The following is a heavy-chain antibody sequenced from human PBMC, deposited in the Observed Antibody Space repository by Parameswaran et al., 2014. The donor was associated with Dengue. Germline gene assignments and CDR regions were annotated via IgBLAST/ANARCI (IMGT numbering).Heavy chain of an antibody. Sequence: VRQAPGKGLEWVSAISSSSSYIYYADSVKGRFTISRDNAKNSLYLQMNSLRAEDTAVYYCAREATVFGVVSYWFFDLWGRGTLVTVSS. CDR2: ISSSSSYI. V-gene: IGHV3-21*01. J-gene: IGHJ2*01. CDR3: AREATVFGVVSYWFFDL. D-gene: IGHD3-3*01.